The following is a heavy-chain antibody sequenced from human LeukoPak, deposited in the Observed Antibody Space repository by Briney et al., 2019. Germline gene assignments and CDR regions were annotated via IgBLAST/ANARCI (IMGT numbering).Heavy chain of an antibody. Sequence: PGGSLRLSCAASGFTFSSYAMSWVRQAPGEGLEWVSAISGSGGSTYYADSVKGRFTISRDNSKNTLYLQMNSLRAEDTAVYYCASSSGYYYNYWGQGTLVTVSS. CDR1: GFTFSSYA. V-gene: IGHV3-23*01. CDR3: ASSSGYYYNY. CDR2: ISGSGGST. J-gene: IGHJ4*02. D-gene: IGHD3-22*01.